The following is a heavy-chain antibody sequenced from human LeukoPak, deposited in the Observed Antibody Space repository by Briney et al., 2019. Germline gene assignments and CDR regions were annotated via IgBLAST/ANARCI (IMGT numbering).Heavy chain of an antibody. D-gene: IGHD6-19*01. V-gene: IGHV3-21*01. CDR1: GFTFSRYS. CDR3: ARGSSSVDY. J-gene: IGHJ4*02. CDR2: ISSSSSNI. Sequence: GGSLRLSCAASGFTFSRYSMNWVRQAPGKRLEWVSSISSSSSNIYYADSVKGRFTISRDNAKNSLYLQMNSLRAEDTAVYYCARGSSSVDYWGQGTLVTVSS.